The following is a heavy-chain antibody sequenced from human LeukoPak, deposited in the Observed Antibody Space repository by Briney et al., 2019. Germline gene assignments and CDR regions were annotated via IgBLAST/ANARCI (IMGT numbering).Heavy chain of an antibody. CDR3: ARDFDYYDSTEFDP. CDR1: GYTFTGYY. D-gene: IGHD3-22*01. Sequence: ASVKVSCKASGYTFTGYYMHWVRQAPGQGLEWMGWINPNSGGTNYAQKFQGRVTMTRDTSISTAYMELSRLRSDDTAVYYCARDFDYYDSTEFDPWGQGTLVTVSS. J-gene: IGHJ5*02. CDR2: INPNSGGT. V-gene: IGHV1-2*02.